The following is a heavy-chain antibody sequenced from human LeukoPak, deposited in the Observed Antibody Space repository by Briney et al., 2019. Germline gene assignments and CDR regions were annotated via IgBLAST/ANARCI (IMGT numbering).Heavy chain of an antibody. CDR1: GFTFSNAW. CDR3: TTALVGVAAYYFDY. D-gene: IGHD6-25*01. V-gene: IGHV3-15*01. J-gene: IGHJ4*02. CDR2: IKSKTDGGTT. Sequence: GGSLRLSCAASGFTFSNAWMSWVRQAPGKGREWGGRIKSKTDGGTTDYAAPVKGRFTISRDDSKNTLYLQMNSLKTEDTAVYYCTTALVGVAAYYFDYWGQGTLVTVSS.